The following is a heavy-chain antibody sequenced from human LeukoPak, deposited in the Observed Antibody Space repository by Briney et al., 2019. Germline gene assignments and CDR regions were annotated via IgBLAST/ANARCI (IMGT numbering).Heavy chain of an antibody. V-gene: IGHV1-8*03. CDR1: GGTFSSYA. CDR3: ASFGVWDGDAFDI. J-gene: IGHJ3*02. CDR2: MNPNSGNT. Sequence: ASVKVSCKASGGTFSSYAISWVRQATGQGLEWMGWMNPNSGNTGYAQKFQGRVTITRNTSISTAYMELSSLRSEDTAVYYCASFGVWDGDAFDIWGQGTMVTVSS. D-gene: IGHD3-16*01.